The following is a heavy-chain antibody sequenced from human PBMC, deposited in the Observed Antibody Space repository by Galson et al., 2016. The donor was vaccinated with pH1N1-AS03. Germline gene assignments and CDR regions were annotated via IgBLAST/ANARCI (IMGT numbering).Heavy chain of an antibody. Sequence: SLRLSCAASGFTFGDYPLTWFRQAPGKGLEWVGFIRSKTYGGTTEYAASVKGRFTIPRDDSKSIAYLQMNSLKTEDTAVCYCARARTSPGSLAGVGFDIWGQGTMVTVSS. CDR3: ARARTSPGSLAGVGFDI. CDR2: IRSKTYGGTT. CDR1: GFTFGDYP. J-gene: IGHJ3*02. V-gene: IGHV3-49*03.